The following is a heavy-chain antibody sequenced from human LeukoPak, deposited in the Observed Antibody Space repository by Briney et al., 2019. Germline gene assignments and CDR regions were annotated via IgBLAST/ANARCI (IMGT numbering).Heavy chain of an antibody. D-gene: IGHD1-1*01. CDR1: GVSVSGYY. CDR3: ARDTTRYGMDV. CDR2: VYYSGST. V-gene: IGHV4-59*02. Sequence: SETLSLTCVVSGVSVSGYYWGWIRQPPGRGLEWIGYVYYSGSTNYNPSFKSRITISVDTSRNQFSLQLSSVTAADTAVYYCARDTTRYGMDVWGQGTTVTVSS. J-gene: IGHJ6*02.